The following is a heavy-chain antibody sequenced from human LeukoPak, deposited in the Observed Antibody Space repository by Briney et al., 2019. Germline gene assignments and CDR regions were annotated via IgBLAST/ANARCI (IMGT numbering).Heavy chain of an antibody. CDR2: ISSSGSTI. Sequence: GGSLRLSCAASGFTFSSYEMNWVRQAPGKGLEWVSYISSSGSTIYYADSVKGRFTISRDNAKNSLYLQMNSLRAEDTAVYYWAGSLWFGELPGYWGQGTLVTVSS. J-gene: IGHJ4*02. D-gene: IGHD3-10*01. CDR3: AGSLWFGELPGY. V-gene: IGHV3-48*03. CDR1: GFTFSSYE.